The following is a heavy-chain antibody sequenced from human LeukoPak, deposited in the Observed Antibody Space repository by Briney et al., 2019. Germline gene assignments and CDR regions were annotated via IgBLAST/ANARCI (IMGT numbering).Heavy chain of an antibody. CDR3: ARDALRDCTSTSCYTYFYMDV. D-gene: IGHD2-2*02. Sequence: EASVKVSCKASGYTFTGYYMHWVRQAPGQGLEWMGWISPNNGGTNYAQKFQGRVSMTRDTSITTAYMKLSGLTSDDTAVYYCARDALRDCTSTSCYTYFYMDVWGKGTTVTVSS. V-gene: IGHV1-2*02. CDR1: GYTFTGYY. J-gene: IGHJ6*03. CDR2: ISPNNGGT.